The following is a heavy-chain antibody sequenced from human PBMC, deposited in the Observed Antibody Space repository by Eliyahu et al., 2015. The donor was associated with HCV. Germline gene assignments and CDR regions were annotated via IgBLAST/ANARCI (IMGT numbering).Heavy chain of an antibody. V-gene: IGHV3-30-3*01. CDR1: GFPFNXFX. CDR3: TRGGCSGGACSFGSNDDY. D-gene: IGHD2-15*01. Sequence: QVQLVESGGGVVQPGRSLRLSXAAXGFPFNXFXMHWVRQAPGKGLGWVAVISHDGSNKYYADSVKGRFTISRDNSKNTLFLQMNSLRVEDTALYYCTRGGCSGGACSFGSNDDYWGREPWSPSP. CDR2: ISHDGSNK. J-gene: IGHJ4*02.